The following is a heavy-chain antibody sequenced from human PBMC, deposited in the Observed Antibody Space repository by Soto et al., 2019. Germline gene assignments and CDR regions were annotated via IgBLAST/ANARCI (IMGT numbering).Heavy chain of an antibody. D-gene: IGHD3-16*01. Sequence: QVQLVESGGGLVEPGGSLRLSCAASGFSVGDNYMTWIRQAPGKGLEWLSYSSSSGGYTNYADSVKGRFTISRDNAKNSLYLQMDPLRAEDTAVSFCARSSGRRHVFTFDYGLDVWGQGTTVTVSS. V-gene: IGHV3-11*06. J-gene: IGHJ6*02. CDR3: ARSSGRRHVFTFDYGLDV. CDR1: GFSVGDNY. CDR2: SSSSGGYT.